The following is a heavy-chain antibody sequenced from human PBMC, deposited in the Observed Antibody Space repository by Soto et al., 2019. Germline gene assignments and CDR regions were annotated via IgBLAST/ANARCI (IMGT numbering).Heavy chain of an antibody. CDR1: GYIFTRFA. Sequence: QVQLLQSGAEVKKPGASVKVSCQASGYIFTRFAMHWVRQAPGQRLEWMGWINAVNGNTKYSQKFQGRVTITRDTSASTAYLELSSLRSEDTAVYYCAREGGIAAVFDYWGQGTLVTVSS. J-gene: IGHJ4*02. V-gene: IGHV1-3*01. CDR2: INAVNGNT. CDR3: AREGGIAAVFDY. D-gene: IGHD6-13*01.